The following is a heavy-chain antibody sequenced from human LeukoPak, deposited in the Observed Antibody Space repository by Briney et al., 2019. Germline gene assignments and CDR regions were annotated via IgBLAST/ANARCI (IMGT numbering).Heavy chain of an antibody. CDR3: TKEFCGSRAACAGGFYYDV. CDR1: GFTFSKDD. CDR2: IGVTGDT. V-gene: IGHV3-13*01. J-gene: IGHJ2*01. D-gene: IGHD2-15*01. Sequence: GGSLRLSCAASGFTFSKDDFHWVRQAPGKGLEWVAAIGVTGDTYYADSVKGRFTISREDAANSLYLQMRSLGAGGTALYYCTKEFCGSRAACAGGFYYDVWGRGTLVTVSS.